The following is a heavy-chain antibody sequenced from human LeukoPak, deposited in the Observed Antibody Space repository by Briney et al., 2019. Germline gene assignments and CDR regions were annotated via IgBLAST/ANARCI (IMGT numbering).Heavy chain of an antibody. CDR1: GFTFSSYW. V-gene: IGHV3-7*02. J-gene: IGHJ4*02. CDR3: AKCPSGVLRYFAPIDY. D-gene: IGHD3-9*01. Sequence: GGSLRLSCAASGFTFSSYWMSWVRQAPGKGLEWVANIKQDGSEKYYVDSVKGRFTISGDNSKNTLYLQMNSLRAEDTAVYYCAKCPSGVLRYFAPIDYWGQGTLVTVSS. CDR2: IKQDGSEK.